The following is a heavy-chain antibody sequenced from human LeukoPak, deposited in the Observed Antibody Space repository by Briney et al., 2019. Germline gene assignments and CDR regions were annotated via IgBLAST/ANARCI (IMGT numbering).Heavy chain of an antibody. D-gene: IGHD3-10*01. CDR3: ARKGRSAFDY. V-gene: IGHV4-34*01. Sequence: SETLSLTCAVYGGSFSGYYWSWIRQPPGKGLEWIGEINHSGSTNYNPSLKSRVTISVDTSKNQFSLKLSSVTAADTAVYYCARKGRSAFDYWGQGTLVTVSS. CDR1: GGSFSGYY. CDR2: INHSGST. J-gene: IGHJ4*02.